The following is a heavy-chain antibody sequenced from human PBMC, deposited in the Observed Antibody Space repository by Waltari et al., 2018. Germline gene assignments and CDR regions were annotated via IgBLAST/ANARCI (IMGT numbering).Heavy chain of an antibody. CDR3: VKEVWQQLVKMVGWFDP. Sequence: EVQLVESGGGLVQPGGSLRLSCAASGFTLSSYAMSWARQVPGKGLEWVSASGSDGRTWYADSVKGRFTISRDNSKNTLYLQMNSLTVEDTAVYYCVKEVWQQLVKMVGWFDPWGQGTLVTVSS. D-gene: IGHD6-13*01. J-gene: IGHJ5*02. CDR1: GFTLSSYA. V-gene: IGHV3-23*04. CDR2: SGSDGRT.